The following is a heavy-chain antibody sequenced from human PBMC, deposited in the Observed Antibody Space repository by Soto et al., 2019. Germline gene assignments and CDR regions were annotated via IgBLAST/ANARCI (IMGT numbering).Heavy chain of an antibody. CDR2: IHGGDSNT. Sequence: PGESLKISCNGSGYMFTNYWIGWVRQMPGKGLEWMGIIHGGDSNTRYSPSFDGQVTISTDKSINTAYLQWSSLKASDTAMYYCARRVTSSTGWDYWGQGTLVTVSS. CDR1: GYMFTNYW. D-gene: IGHD6-19*01. J-gene: IGHJ4*02. CDR3: ARRVTSSTGWDY. V-gene: IGHV5-51*01.